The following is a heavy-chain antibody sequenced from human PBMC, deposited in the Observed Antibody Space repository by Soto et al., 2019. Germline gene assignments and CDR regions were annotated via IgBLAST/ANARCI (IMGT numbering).Heavy chain of an antibody. CDR1: GFNVMSYW. Sequence: GGSLRLSCAVSGFNVMSYWMSWVRQAPGKGLEWVAIIKEDGSEIYYLHSVRGRFSISRDSAGNALHLTMNYLSAEDKGVYFCARDIGFDYVNWGQGTLVPVYS. V-gene: IGHV3-7*01. J-gene: IGHJ4*02. CDR2: IKEDGSEI. D-gene: IGHD3-16*01. CDR3: ARDIGFDYVN.